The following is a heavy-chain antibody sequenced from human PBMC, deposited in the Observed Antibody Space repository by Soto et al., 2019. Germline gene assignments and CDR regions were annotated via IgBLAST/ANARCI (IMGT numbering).Heavy chain of an antibody. D-gene: IGHD1-26*01. CDR1: GFTFSSDA. CDR3: AKVKEGASDY. CDR2: ISGSGERT. V-gene: IGHV3-23*01. Sequence: EVQLLESGGGLVQPGGSLRLSCAASGFTFSSDAMSWVRQAPGKGLEWVSIISGSGERTYYADSVKGRFTISRDNSRNTRSLQMNSLRAEDTAVYYCAKVKEGASDYWGQGTLVTFSS. J-gene: IGHJ4*02.